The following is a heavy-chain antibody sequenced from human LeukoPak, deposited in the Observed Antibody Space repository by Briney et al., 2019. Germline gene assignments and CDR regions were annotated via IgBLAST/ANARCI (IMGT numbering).Heavy chain of an antibody. D-gene: IGHD6-6*01. J-gene: IGHJ4*02. CDR2: IYYSGST. V-gene: IGHV4-39*01. CDR3: ATDIAARPYYFDY. Sequence: GSIYYSGSTYYNPSLKSRVTISVDTSKNQFSLKLSSVTAADTAVYYCATDIAARPYYFDYWGQGTLVTVSS.